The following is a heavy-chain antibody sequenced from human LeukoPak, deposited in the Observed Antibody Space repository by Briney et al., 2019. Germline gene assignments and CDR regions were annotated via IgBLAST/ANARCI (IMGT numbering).Heavy chain of an antibody. CDR2: ISYDGSNK. CDR1: GFTFSSYA. V-gene: IGHV3-30-3*01. CDR3: PRPKTDLKGELSSPLYY. D-gene: IGHD3-16*02. Sequence: GGSLRLSCAASGFTFSSYAMHWVRQAPGKGLEWVAVISYDGSNKYYADSVKGRFTISRDNSKNTLYLQMNSLRAEDTAVYYCPRPKTDLKGELSSPLYYWGQGTLVSVSS. J-gene: IGHJ4*02.